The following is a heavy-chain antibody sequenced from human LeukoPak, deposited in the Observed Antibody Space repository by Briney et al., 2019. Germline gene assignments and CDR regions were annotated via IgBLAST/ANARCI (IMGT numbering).Heavy chain of an antibody. Sequence: GGSLRLSCAASGFTFSNYAMSWVRQAPGKGLEWVSGISGSGDGTYYGDSVKGRFTISRGNSKNTLYLQMNSLRAEDTAVYYCAKEKQRNFDYWGQGTLVTVSS. J-gene: IGHJ4*02. V-gene: IGHV3-23*01. CDR2: ISGSGDGT. CDR1: GFTFSNYA. CDR3: AKEKQRNFDY.